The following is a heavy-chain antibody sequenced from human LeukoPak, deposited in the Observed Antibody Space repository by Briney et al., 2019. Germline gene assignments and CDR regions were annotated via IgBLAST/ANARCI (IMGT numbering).Heavy chain of an antibody. D-gene: IGHD3-10*01. V-gene: IGHV3-23*01. CDR1: GLTFSNCA. Sequence: GGSLRLSCAASGLTFSNCAMSWVRQAPGKGLEWVSTISGSGDSTYYADSVKGRVTISRDNFKNTLNLQMDSLGADDTAVYYCATRGLYYTYYMDVWGKGTTVTVSS. CDR3: ATRGLYYTYYMDV. J-gene: IGHJ6*03. CDR2: ISGSGDST.